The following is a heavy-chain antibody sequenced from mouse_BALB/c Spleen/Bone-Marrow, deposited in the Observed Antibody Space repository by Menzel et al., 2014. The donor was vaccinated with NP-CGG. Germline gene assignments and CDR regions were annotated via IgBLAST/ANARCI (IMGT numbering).Heavy chain of an antibody. Sequence: EVQLQQSGPELVQPGAPVKMSCQASGYTFTDYYMDWVKQSHGDTFEWIGRVNPHNDGNTHNQKLKGKATLTVDMAASTANMELNSLTSEDSAVYYCARSNYGYSFDYWGQGTTLTVSS. D-gene: IGHD2-2*01. CDR2: VNPHNDGN. J-gene: IGHJ2*01. V-gene: IGHV1-19*01. CDR1: GYTFTDYY. CDR3: ARSNYGYSFDY.